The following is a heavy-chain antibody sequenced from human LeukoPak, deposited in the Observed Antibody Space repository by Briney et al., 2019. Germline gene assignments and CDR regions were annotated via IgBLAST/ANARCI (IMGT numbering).Heavy chain of an antibody. CDR2: IYYSGST. CDR3: ARDASVFPGWFDP. V-gene: IGHV4-30-4*08. Sequence: PSQTLSFTCTVSGGSISSGDYYWSWIRQPPGKGLEWIGYIYYSGSTYYNPSLKSRVTISVDTSKNQFSLKLSSVTAADTAVYYCARDASVFPGWFDPWGQGTLVTVSS. J-gene: IGHJ5*02. CDR1: GGSISSGDYY.